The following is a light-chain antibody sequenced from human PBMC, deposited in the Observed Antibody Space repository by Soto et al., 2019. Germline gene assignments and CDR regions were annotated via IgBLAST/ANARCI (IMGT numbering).Light chain of an antibody. V-gene: IGKV2-28*01. CDR2: WGY. Sequence: DIVMTQSPLSLPVTPGEPPSISCRSSQSLLHSNGYNYLDWYLQKPGQSPQLLIYWGYNRASGVPDRFSGSGSGIDFTLKLNRVQAEDVVLYFCLQCLQRPSTFGQGTKGEMK. CDR3: LQCLQRPST. CDR1: QSLLHSNGYNY. J-gene: IGKJ1*01.